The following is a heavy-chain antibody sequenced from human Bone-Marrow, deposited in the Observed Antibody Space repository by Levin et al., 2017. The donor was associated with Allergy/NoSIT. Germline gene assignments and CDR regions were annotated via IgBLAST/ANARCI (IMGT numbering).Heavy chain of an antibody. CDR3: ARTSRYGGNWYYFDY. CDR2: IDWENEK. V-gene: IGHV2-70*04. J-gene: IGHJ4*02. CDR1: GFSLSSSGMR. Sequence: SGPTLVKHTQTLTLTCTFSGFSLSSSGMRVSWIRQPPGKALEWLAHIDWENEKFYSTSLKTRVTLSKDTSKNQVVLTMTNMDPVDTATYYCARTSRYGGNWYYFDYWGQGTLVTVSS. D-gene: IGHD4-23*01.